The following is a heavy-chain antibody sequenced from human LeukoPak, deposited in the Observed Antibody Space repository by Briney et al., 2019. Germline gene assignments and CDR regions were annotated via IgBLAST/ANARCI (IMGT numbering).Heavy chain of an antibody. D-gene: IGHD1-26*01. J-gene: IGHJ5*02. CDR1: GGSVSSTTYF. CDR2: INYSGST. Sequence: PSETLSLTCTVSGGSVSSTTYFWSWIRQPPGKGLEWIASINYSGSTNYNPSLKSRVSISVDTSKNQVSLKLRSVTAADTAVYYCALLEVPNWFDPWGQGTLVTVSS. CDR3: ALLEVPNWFDP. V-gene: IGHV4-39*07.